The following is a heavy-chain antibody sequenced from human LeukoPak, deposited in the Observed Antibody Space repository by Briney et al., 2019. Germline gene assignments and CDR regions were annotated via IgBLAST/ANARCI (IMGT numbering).Heavy chain of an antibody. V-gene: IGHV4-59*01. CDR2: IYYSGST. Sequence: SETLSLPCTVSGGSISSYYWSWIRQPAGKGLEWIGYIYYSGSTNYNPSLKSRVTISVDTSKNQFSLKLSSVTAADTAVYYCARDLGGSSGDAFDIWGQGTMVTVSS. J-gene: IGHJ3*02. CDR3: ARDLGGSSGDAFDI. D-gene: IGHD6-6*01. CDR1: GGSISSYY.